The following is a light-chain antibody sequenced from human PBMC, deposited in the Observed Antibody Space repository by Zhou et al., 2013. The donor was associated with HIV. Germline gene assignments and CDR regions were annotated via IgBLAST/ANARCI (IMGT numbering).Light chain of an antibody. CDR1: QSVSSSY. CDR3: QLYGSSPPYT. J-gene: IGKJ2*01. V-gene: IGKV3-20*01. Sequence: EIVLTQSPGTLSLSPGERATLSCRVGQSVSSSYLAWYQQKPGQAPRLLIYGASSRATGIPDRFSGSGSGTDFTLTVSRLEPEDFAVYFCQLYGSSPPYTFGQGTKLEVK. CDR2: GAS.